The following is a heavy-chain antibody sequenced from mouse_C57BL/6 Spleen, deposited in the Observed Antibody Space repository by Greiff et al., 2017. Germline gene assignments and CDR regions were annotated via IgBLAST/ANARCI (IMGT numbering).Heavy chain of an antibody. CDR3: ARRSDYDRALDY. CDR1: GYTFTSYW. Sequence: VKLQQPGAELVKPGASVKLSCKASGYTFTSYWMHWVKQRPGQGLEWIGMIHPNSGSTNYNEKFKSKATLTVDKSYSTAYMQLSSLTYEDSAVYYCARRSDYDRALDYWGQGTTRTVSS. D-gene: IGHD2-4*01. J-gene: IGHJ2*01. CDR2: IHPNSGST. V-gene: IGHV1-64*01.